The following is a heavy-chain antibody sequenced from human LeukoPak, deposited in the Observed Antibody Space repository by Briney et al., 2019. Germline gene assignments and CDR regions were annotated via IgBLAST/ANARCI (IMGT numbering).Heavy chain of an antibody. CDR3: ARGVPRFSRPPIVVVPAAISYFDY. Sequence: SETLSLTCAVYGGSFSGYYWSWIRQPPGKGLKWIGEINHSGSTNYNPSLKSRVTISVDTSKNQFSLKLSSVTAADTAVYYCARGVPRFSRPPIVVVPAAISYFDYWGQGTLVTVSS. V-gene: IGHV4-34*01. CDR2: INHSGST. J-gene: IGHJ4*02. CDR1: GGSFSGYY. D-gene: IGHD2-2*02.